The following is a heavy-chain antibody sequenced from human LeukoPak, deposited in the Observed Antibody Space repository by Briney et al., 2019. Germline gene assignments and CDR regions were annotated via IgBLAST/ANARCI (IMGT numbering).Heavy chain of an antibody. J-gene: IGHJ4*02. D-gene: IGHD6-13*01. V-gene: IGHV1-2*04. CDR3: ARGGGSSQSPFDY. CDR1: GYTFTSYD. Sequence: ASVKVSCKASGYTFTSYDINWVRQAAGQGLEWMGWINPNSGGTNYAQKFQGWVTMTRDTSISTAYMELSRLRSDDTAAYYCARGGGSSQSPFDYWGQGTLVTVSS. CDR2: INPNSGGT.